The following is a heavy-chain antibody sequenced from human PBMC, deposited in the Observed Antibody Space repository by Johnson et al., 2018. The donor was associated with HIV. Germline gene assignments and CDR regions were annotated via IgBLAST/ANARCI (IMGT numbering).Heavy chain of an antibody. CDR1: GFTFSRYG. D-gene: IGHD4-23*01. CDR2: IWYDGSNK. V-gene: IGHV3-33*06. Sequence: QVQLVESGGGLVQPGRSLRLSCAASGFTFSRYGMHWVRQAPGKGLEWVAVIWYDGSNKYYADSVKGRFTISRDNSKNTLYLQMNSLRAEDTAVYYCAKGRSLDYGGNSRGLDGAFDIWGQGTMVTVSS. CDR3: AKGRSLDYGGNSRGLDGAFDI. J-gene: IGHJ3*02.